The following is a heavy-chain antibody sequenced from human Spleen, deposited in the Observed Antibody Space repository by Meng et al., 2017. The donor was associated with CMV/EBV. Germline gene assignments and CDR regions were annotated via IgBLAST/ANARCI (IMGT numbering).Heavy chain of an antibody. Sequence: ASVKVSCKASGYTFTSYGISWVRQAPGQGLEWMGWISAYNGNTNYAQKLQGRVTMTTDTSTSTAYMELRSLRFDDTAVYYCARVQFLETPNDAFDMWGQGTMVTVSS. J-gene: IGHJ3*02. CDR2: ISAYNGNT. CDR1: GYTFTSYG. CDR3: ARVQFLETPNDAFDM. V-gene: IGHV1-18*01.